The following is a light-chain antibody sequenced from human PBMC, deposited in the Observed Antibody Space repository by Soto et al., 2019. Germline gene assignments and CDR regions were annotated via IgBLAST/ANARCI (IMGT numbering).Light chain of an antibody. V-gene: IGLV2-14*01. CDR3: TSYTGSSTHV. CDR2: DVS. CDR1: SSDVGGYNY. Sequence: ALTQPASVSGSPGPSIPIPCTGTSSDVGGYNYVSWYPQHPGKAPKLMIYDVSNRPSGVSNRFSGSKSGNTASLTISGLQAEDEADYYCTSYTGSSTHVFGTGTKVTVL. J-gene: IGLJ1*01.